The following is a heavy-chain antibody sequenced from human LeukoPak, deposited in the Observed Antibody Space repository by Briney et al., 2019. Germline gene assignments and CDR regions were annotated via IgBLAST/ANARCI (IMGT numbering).Heavy chain of an antibody. V-gene: IGHV3-15*01. J-gene: IGHJ4*02. CDR1: GFTFTDAW. CDR2: VKSKARGGTI. Sequence: GGSLRLSCAASGFTFTDAWLGWARQAPGRGLEWVARVKSKARGGTIDYAAPVKGRFTIARDDSKDTVDLQMNSLKTEDTAVYYCTTDHFNWRRGTLVTVSS. CDR3: TTDHFN.